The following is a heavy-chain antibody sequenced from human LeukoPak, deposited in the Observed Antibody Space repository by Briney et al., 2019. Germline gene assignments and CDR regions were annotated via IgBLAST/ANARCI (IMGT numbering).Heavy chain of an antibody. Sequence: ASVKVSCKASGYTFTYYYFHWVRQAPGQGLEWMGIINPSGGSTSYAQKFQGRVTMTRDTSTSTVYMELSSLRSEDTAVYYCARVGGSYYFDYWGQGTLVTVSS. CDR2: INPSGGST. CDR1: GYTFTYYY. CDR3: ARVGGSYYFDY. J-gene: IGHJ4*02. V-gene: IGHV1-46*01. D-gene: IGHD3-10*01.